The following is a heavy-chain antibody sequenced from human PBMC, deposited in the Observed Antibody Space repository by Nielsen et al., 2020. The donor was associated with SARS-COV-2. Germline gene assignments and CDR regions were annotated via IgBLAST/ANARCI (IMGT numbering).Heavy chain of an antibody. J-gene: IGHJ3*01. D-gene: IGHD3/OR15-3a*01. Sequence: SETLSLTCTVSGGSIGSYFWTWIRQPPGKGLEWIGNIYYTGDTNYNPSLKSRVTITIDKSKNQFSLRLRSVTAADTAMYYCARGVVAWTGYYHDTYHFWGQGKMVTVSS. V-gene: IGHV4-59*01. CDR1: GGSIGSYF. CDR3: ARGVVAWTGYYHDTYHF. CDR2: IYYTGDT.